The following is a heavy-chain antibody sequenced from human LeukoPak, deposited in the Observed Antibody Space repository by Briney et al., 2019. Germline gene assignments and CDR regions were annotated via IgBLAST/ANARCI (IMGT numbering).Heavy chain of an antibody. Sequence: ASVKVSCKASGYTFTSYYMHWVRQAPGQGLEWMGIINPSGGSTSYAQKFQGRVTITADKSTSTAYMELSSLRSEDTAVYYCASSHYDSSGYSLKFDYWGQGTLVTVSS. V-gene: IGHV1-46*01. CDR3: ASSHYDSSGYSLKFDY. D-gene: IGHD3-22*01. CDR2: INPSGGST. J-gene: IGHJ4*02. CDR1: GYTFTSYY.